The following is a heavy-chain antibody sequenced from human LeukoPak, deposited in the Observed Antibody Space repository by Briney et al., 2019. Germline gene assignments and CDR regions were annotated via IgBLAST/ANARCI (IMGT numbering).Heavy chain of an antibody. CDR3: AREHSGSYYVGPFDY. CDR2: ISSNGGST. J-gene: IGHJ4*02. Sequence: GGSLRLSCAASGFTFSSYAMHWVRQAPGKGLEYVSAISSNGGSTYYANSVKGRFTISRDNSKNTLYLQMGSLRAEDMAVYYCAREHSGSYYVGPFDYWGQGTLVTVSS. CDR1: GFTFSSYA. D-gene: IGHD1-26*01. V-gene: IGHV3-64*01.